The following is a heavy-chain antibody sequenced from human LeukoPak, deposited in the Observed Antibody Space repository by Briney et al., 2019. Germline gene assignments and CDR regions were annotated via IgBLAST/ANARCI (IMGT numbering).Heavy chain of an antibody. V-gene: IGHV1-18*01. Sequence: VASVKVSCKASGYTFTSYGISWVRQAPGQGLEWMGWISAYNGNTNYAQKLQGRVTMTTDTSTSTAYMELRSLRSDDTAVYYCAKDDNYGIFVNVDYWGQGTLVTVSS. CDR3: AKDDNYGIFVNVDY. CDR1: GYTFTSYG. CDR2: ISAYNGNT. D-gene: IGHD4-11*01. J-gene: IGHJ4*02.